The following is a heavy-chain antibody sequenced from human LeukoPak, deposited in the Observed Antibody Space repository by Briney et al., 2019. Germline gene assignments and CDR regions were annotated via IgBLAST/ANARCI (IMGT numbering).Heavy chain of an antibody. J-gene: IGHJ5*02. CDR2: MNPNSGNT. CDR1: GYTFTSYD. D-gene: IGHD5-12*01. V-gene: IGHV1-8*01. CDR3: ARVLRFLNWFDP. Sequence: ASVKVSCKASGYTFTSYDINWVRQATGQGLEWVGWMNPNSGNTGYAQKFQGRVTMTRNTSISTAYMELSSLRSEDTAVYYCARVLRFLNWFDPWGQGTLVTVSS.